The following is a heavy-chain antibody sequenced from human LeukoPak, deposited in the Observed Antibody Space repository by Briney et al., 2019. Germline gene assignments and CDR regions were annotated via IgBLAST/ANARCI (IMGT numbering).Heavy chain of an antibody. D-gene: IGHD3-9*01. CDR1: GFDFSSNW. CDR3: ARGRYLDWLQPRGMDV. V-gene: IGHV3-74*01. J-gene: IGHJ6*02. CDR2: IKGDGIST. Sequence: GGSLRLSCAASGFDFSSNWMHWVRHAPGQGLVWVSRIKGDGISTNYADSVKGRFTISRDNSKNTLYLQMNSLRAEDTAVYYCARGRYLDWLQPRGMDVWGQGTTVTVSS.